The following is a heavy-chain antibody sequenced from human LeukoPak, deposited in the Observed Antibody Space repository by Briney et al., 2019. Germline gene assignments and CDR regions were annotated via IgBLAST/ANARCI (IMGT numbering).Heavy chain of an antibody. Sequence: SETLSLTCTVSGGSISSYYWSWIRQPPGKGLGWIGYIYYSGSTNYNPSLKSRVTISVDTSKNQFSLKLSSVTAADAAVYYCARHAYSSSWTNWFDPWGQGTLVTVSS. D-gene: IGHD6-13*01. V-gene: IGHV4-59*08. CDR2: IYYSGST. CDR3: ARHAYSSSWTNWFDP. J-gene: IGHJ5*02. CDR1: GGSISSYY.